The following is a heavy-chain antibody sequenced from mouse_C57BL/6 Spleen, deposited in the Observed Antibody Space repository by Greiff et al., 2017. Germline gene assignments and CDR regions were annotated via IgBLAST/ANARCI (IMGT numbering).Heavy chain of an antibody. CDR2: INPNYGTT. V-gene: IGHV1-39*01. D-gene: IGHD2-4*01. Sequence: QLQQSGPELVKPGASVKISCKASGYSFTDYNMTWVKQSNGKSLEWIGVINPNYGTTSYNQKFKGKATLTVDQSSSTAYMQLNSLTSEDSAVYYCARSIYYDYEGPNPFDYWGQGTTLTVSS. CDR1: GYSFTDYN. CDR3: ARSIYYDYEGPNPFDY. J-gene: IGHJ2*01.